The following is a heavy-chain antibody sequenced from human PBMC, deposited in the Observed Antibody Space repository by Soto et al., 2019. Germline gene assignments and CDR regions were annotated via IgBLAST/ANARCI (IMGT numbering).Heavy chain of an antibody. CDR2: TRNKANSYTT. CDR1: GFTFSDHY. Sequence: GGFLRLSCAASGFTFSDHYMDWVRQAPGKGLEWVGRTRNKANSYTTEYAASVKGRFTISRDDSKNSLYLQMNSLKTEDTAVYYCASTPRGNMPTPEDDAFDIWGQGTMVTVSS. D-gene: IGHD2-2*01. J-gene: IGHJ3*02. V-gene: IGHV3-72*01. CDR3: ASTPRGNMPTPEDDAFDI.